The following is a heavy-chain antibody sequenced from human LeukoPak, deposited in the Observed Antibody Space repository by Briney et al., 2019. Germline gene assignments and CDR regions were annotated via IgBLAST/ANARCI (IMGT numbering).Heavy chain of an antibody. CDR3: TRRGDYGYYYYGMDV. CDR2: IRSKANSYAT. Sequence: GGSLRLSCAASGFTFSGSAMHWVRQASGKGLEWVGRIRSKANSYATAYAASVKGRFTISRDGSKNTAYLQMNSLKTEDTAVYYCTRRGDYGYYYYGMDVWGQGTTVTVSS. D-gene: IGHD4-17*01. J-gene: IGHJ6*02. V-gene: IGHV3-73*01. CDR1: GFTFSGSA.